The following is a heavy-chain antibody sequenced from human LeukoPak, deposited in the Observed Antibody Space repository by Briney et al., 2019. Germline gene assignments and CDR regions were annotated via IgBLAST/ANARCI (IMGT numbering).Heavy chain of an antibody. Sequence: SETLSLTCTVSGGSISSKNYYWGWIRQPPGKGLEWLGSIDHNGNTYYNPSLKSRVTISVDTSKNQFSLKLSSVTAADTAVYYCARVRRGSYYDSSIKYYFDYWGQGTLVTVSS. CDR2: IDHNGNT. J-gene: IGHJ4*02. CDR3: ARVRRGSYYDSSIKYYFDY. D-gene: IGHD3-22*01. V-gene: IGHV4-39*07. CDR1: GGSISSKNYY.